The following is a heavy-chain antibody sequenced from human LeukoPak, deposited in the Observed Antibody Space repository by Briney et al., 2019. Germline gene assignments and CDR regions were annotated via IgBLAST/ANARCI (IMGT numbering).Heavy chain of an antibody. CDR1: GGSISSSIYY. V-gene: IGHV4-39*01. CDR3: ASPPKATVTTGYYFDY. Sequence: SETLSLTCTVSGGSISSSIYYWGWIRQPPGKGLEWIGSIYYSGSTYYNPSLKSRVTISVDTSKNQFSLKLSSVTAADTAVYYCASPPKATVTTGYYFDYWGQGTLVTVSS. D-gene: IGHD4-17*01. CDR2: IYYSGST. J-gene: IGHJ4*02.